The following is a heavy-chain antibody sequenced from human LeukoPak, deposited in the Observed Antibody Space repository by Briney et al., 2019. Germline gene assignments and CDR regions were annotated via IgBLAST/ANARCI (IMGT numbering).Heavy chain of an antibody. CDR1: GGSISSYY. CDR3: ARHSRGYSYGTFDI. Sequence: SETLSLTCTVSGGSISSYYWSWIRQPPGKGLEWIGYIYYSGSTYYNPSLKSRVTISVDTSKNQFSLKLSSVTAADTAVYYCARHSRGYSYGTFDIWGQGTMVTVSS. CDR2: IYYSGST. J-gene: IGHJ3*02. V-gene: IGHV4-59*08. D-gene: IGHD5-18*01.